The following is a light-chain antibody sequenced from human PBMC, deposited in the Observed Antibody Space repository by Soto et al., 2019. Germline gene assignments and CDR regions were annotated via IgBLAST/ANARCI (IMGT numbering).Light chain of an antibody. CDR1: NIGSKS. Sequence: SYELTQLPSVSVAPGQTARITCGGNNIGSKSVHWYQQKPGQAPVLVVYDDSDRPSGIPERFSGSNSGNTATLTISRAEAGDEADYYCQVWDSSSDHYVFGTRTKVTVL. V-gene: IGLV3-21*02. J-gene: IGLJ1*01. CDR3: QVWDSSSDHYV. CDR2: DDS.